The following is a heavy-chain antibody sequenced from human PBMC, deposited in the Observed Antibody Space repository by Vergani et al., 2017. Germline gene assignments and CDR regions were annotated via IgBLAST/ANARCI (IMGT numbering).Heavy chain of an antibody. D-gene: IGHD4-17*01. V-gene: IGHV1-69-2*01. CDR3: GTPQTGTTGGMEV. CDR1: GYTFTDHY. CDR2: VDPEDGET. Sequence: EVQLVQSGAEVKKPGATMKISCKVSGYTFTDHYMHWVKQAPGKGLEWMGLVDPEDGETIYAEKFKGRVTIAADTSTDTAHLELSSLRSEDTAVYYCGTPQTGTTGGMEVWGQGTTVIVSS. J-gene: IGHJ6*02.